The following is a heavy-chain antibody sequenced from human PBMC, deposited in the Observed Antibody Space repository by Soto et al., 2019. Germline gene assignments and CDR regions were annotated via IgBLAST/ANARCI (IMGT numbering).Heavy chain of an antibody. J-gene: IGHJ4*02. CDR1: GGSIRSSNW. CDR3: AKCITALGLIDY. Sequence: QVQLQESGPGLVKPSGTLSLTCAVSGGSIRSSNWWSWVRQPPGKGLEWIGEIYHSGSTNYNPSLMSRVTISVDKSKNQFSLKLSSVTAADTAVYYCAKCITALGLIDYWGQGTLVTVSS. CDR2: IYHSGST. V-gene: IGHV4-4*02. D-gene: IGHD6-6*01.